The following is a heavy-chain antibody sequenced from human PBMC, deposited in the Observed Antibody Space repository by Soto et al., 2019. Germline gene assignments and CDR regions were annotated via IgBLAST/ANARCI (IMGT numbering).Heavy chain of an antibody. CDR2: IIPILGIA. V-gene: IGHV1-69*04. CDR3: AREPFPVYDSKGIFDY. D-gene: IGHD3-22*01. Sequence: GTFSSYTISWVRQAPGQGLEWMGRIIPILGIANYAQKVQGRVTITADKSTSTACMELSSLRSEDTAVYYCAREPFPVYDSKGIFDYWGQGTLVTVSS. CDR1: GTFSSYT. J-gene: IGHJ4*02.